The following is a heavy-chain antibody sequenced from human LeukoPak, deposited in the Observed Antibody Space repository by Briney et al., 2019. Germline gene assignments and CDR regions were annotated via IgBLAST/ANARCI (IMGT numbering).Heavy chain of an antibody. D-gene: IGHD4-17*01. CDR3: TRMTTGHDY. J-gene: IGHJ4*02. Sequence: PSETLSLTCAVSGVSFNDYYWSWVRQTPGKGLEWIGEINHSGYTNDSPSLRSRVTLSIDTSRKQFSLNLRSVTVADTGIYYCTRMTTGHDYWGQGTLVTVSS. CDR1: GVSFNDYY. CDR2: INHSGYT. V-gene: IGHV4-34*01.